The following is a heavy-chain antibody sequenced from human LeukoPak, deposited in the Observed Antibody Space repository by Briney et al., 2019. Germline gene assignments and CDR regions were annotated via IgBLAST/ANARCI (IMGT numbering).Heavy chain of an antibody. Sequence: QPGGSLRLSCAASGFSFRTFSMSWVRQAPGKGLEWISYISGSSSTIYYADSVQGRFTISRDNAENSLYLQVSSLRDEDTAVYYCARVSREERSGWYGGYWGQGTLVTVSS. CDR1: GFSFRTFS. CDR2: ISGSSSTI. CDR3: ARVSREERSGWYGGY. J-gene: IGHJ4*02. V-gene: IGHV3-48*02. D-gene: IGHD6-19*01.